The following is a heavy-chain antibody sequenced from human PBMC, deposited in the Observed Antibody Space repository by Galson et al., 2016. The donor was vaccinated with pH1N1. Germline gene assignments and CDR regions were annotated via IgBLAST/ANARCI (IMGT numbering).Heavy chain of an antibody. V-gene: IGHV1-2*02. D-gene: IGHD4-17*01. CDR1: GYRFDHYF. CDR3: AREGGVNGDYVFSY. CDR2: INPNGGAT. J-gene: IGHJ4*02. Sequence: SGYRFDHYFLHWVRQAPGQGVEWMGWINPNGGATNYAQKLQGRVTLTRDTSINTGFMELRGLTSDDTAVYFCAREGGVNGDYVFSYWGQGSLVIVSS.